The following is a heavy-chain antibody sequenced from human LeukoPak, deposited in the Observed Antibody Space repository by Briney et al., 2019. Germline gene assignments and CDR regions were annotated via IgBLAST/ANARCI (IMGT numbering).Heavy chain of an antibody. V-gene: IGHV1-69*05. CDR2: IIPIFGTA. Sequence: SVKVSCKASGGTFSSYAISWVRQAPGQGLEWMGRIIPIFGTANYAQKFQGRVTITTDESTSTAYMELSSLRSEDTAVYYCARERLAAAGPXHXXGQGXLVTV. J-gene: IGHJ4*02. D-gene: IGHD6-13*01. CDR1: GGTFSSYA. CDR3: ARERLAAAGPXHX.